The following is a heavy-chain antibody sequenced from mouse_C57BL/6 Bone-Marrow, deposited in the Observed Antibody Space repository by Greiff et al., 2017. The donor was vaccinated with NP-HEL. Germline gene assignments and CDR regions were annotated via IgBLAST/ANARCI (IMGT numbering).Heavy chain of an antibody. Sequence: VQRVESGAELARPGASVKLSCKASGYTFTSYGISWVKQRTGQGLEWIGEIYPRSGNTYYNEKFKGKATLTADKSSSTAYMELRSLTSEDSAVYFCARMVTTGYYFDYWGQGTTLTVSS. CDR2: IYPRSGNT. V-gene: IGHV1-81*01. J-gene: IGHJ2*01. CDR1: GYTFTSYG. CDR3: ARMVTTGYYFDY. D-gene: IGHD2-2*01.